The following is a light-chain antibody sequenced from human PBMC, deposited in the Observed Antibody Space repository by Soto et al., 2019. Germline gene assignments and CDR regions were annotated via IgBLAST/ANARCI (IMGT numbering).Light chain of an antibody. CDR3: QERGKSPTN. CDR2: DAY. Sequence: IFKHSPDTLSLSRGDTATLSCRAIQSVDRYVAWYQQKVGQSPRLLIYDAYTRATGVGARFTGSGSATDLSLTIPSLEPEDFAVYYCQERGKSPTNFGHGTQVDIK. CDR1: QSVDRY. J-gene: IGKJ2*01. V-gene: IGKV3-11*01.